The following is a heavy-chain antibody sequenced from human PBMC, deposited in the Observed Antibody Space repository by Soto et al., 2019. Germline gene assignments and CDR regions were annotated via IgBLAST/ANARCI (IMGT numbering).Heavy chain of an antibody. CDR1: GFSFSDYG. J-gene: IGHJ4*02. D-gene: IGHD6-13*01. CDR3: TTDPEGILDFDF. CDR2: INAPGTTI. Sequence: EVQLVESGGALVQPGGSLRLSCEASGFSFSDYGMTWARQAPGRGLEWVTPINAPGTTISYADSVRGRFTLSRNSARKSLFRQMYNLRPDDTALSYCTTDPEGILDFDFWGLGTLVTVSS. V-gene: IGHV3-48*01.